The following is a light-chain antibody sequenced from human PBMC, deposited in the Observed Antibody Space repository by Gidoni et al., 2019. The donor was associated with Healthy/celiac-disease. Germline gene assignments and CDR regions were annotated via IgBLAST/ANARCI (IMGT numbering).Light chain of an antibody. CDR1: QDISNY. V-gene: IGKV1-33*01. CDR3: QQYDNLRMYT. Sequence: DIQMTQSSSSLSASVGDRVTITCQASQDISNYLNWYQQKPGKAPKLLIYDASNLETGVPSRFSGSGSGTDFTFTISSLQPEDIATYYCQQYDNLRMYTFGQGTKLEIK. CDR2: DAS. J-gene: IGKJ2*01.